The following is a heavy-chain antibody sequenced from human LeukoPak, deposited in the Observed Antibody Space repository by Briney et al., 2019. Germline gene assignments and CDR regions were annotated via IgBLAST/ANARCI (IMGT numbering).Heavy chain of an antibody. CDR1: GFTFSSYG. J-gene: IGHJ5*02. Sequence: GGSLRLSCAASGFTFSSYGMHWVRQAPGKGLEWVAVISYDGSNKYYADSVKGRFTISRDNSKNTLYLQMNSLRAEDTAVYYCAKAGIAVAGTPGWFDPWGQGTLVTVSS. CDR3: AKAGIAVAGTPGWFDP. D-gene: IGHD6-19*01. CDR2: ISYDGSNK. V-gene: IGHV3-30*18.